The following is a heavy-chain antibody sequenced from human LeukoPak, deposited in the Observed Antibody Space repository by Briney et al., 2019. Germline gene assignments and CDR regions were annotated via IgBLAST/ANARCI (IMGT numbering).Heavy chain of an antibody. J-gene: IGHJ4*02. CDR2: IKKDGSGT. Sequence: GGSLRLSCAASGFTFSTSWMSWVRHVPGKGLEWVANIKKDGSGTYYVDSVKGRFTISRDNAKNSLYLQMNSLRAEDTAMYYCARGRYSGTTYYFDYWGQGTLVTVSS. CDR3: ARGRYSGTTYYFDY. D-gene: IGHD5-12*01. V-gene: IGHV3-7*03. CDR1: GFTFSTSW.